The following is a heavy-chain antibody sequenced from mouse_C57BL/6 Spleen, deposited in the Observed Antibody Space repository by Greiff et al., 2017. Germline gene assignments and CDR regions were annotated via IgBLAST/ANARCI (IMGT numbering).Heavy chain of an antibody. CDR2: ISSGSSTI. J-gene: IGHJ4*01. Sequence: EVHLVESGGGLVKPGGSLKLSCAASGFTFSDYGMHWVRQAPEKGLEWVAYISSGSSTIYYADTVKGRFTISRDNAKNTLFLKMTSLRSEDTAMYYCARGDYSGSYYAMDYWGQGTSVTVSS. V-gene: IGHV5-17*01. CDR1: GFTFSDYG. CDR3: ARGDYSGSYYAMDY. D-gene: IGHD1-1*01.